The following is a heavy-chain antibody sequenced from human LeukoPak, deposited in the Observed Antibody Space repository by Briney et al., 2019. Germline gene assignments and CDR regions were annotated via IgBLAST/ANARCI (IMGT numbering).Heavy chain of an antibody. V-gene: IGHV3-7*01. CDR1: GFNFRSYA. Sequence: GGSLRLSCAASGFNFRSYAMHWVRQAPGKGLEWVANIKQDGSEKYYVDSVKGRFTISRDNARNSLFLQMDSLRAEDTALYYCATSDYYFSGRGGVSPSDYWGQGTLVTVSS. CDR2: IKQDGSEK. CDR3: ATSDYYFSGRGGVSPSDY. J-gene: IGHJ4*02. D-gene: IGHD3-10*01.